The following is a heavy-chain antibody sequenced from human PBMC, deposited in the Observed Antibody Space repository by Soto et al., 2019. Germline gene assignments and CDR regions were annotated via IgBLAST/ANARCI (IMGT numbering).Heavy chain of an antibody. V-gene: IGHV4-34*01. CDR3: ARGYDFWSGPTRPYYYYYMDV. CDR2: INHSGST. J-gene: IGHJ6*03. CDR1: GGSFSGYY. D-gene: IGHD3-3*01. Sequence: PSETLSLTCAVYGGSFSGYYWSWIRQPPGKGLEWIGEINHSGSTNYNPSLKSRVTISVDTSKNQFSLKLSSVTAADTAVYYCARGYDFWSGPTRPYYYYYMDVWGKGTTVTVSS.